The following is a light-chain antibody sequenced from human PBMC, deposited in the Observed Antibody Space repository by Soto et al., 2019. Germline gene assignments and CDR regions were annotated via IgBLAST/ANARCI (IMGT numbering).Light chain of an antibody. CDR2: SAS. CDR3: QLWET. V-gene: IGKV3-20*01. CDR1: QSVSSSY. Sequence: EIVLSQSPGTLSLSPGERATLSCRARQSVSSSYLAWYQQKPGQAPRLLIYSASSRATGIPDRFSGSGSGTDFTLTISRLEAEDFEVYYCQLWETFGGGTKVEFK. J-gene: IGKJ4*01.